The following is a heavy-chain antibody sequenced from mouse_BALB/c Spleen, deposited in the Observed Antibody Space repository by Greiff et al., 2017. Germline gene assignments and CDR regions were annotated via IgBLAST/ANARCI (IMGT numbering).Heavy chain of an antibody. CDR1: GFTFTDYY. CDR3: ARDKRGNYYAMDY. J-gene: IGHJ4*01. V-gene: IGHV7-3*02. CDR2: IRNKANGYTT. D-gene: IGHD2-1*01. Sequence: EVQLVESGGGLVQPGGSLRLSCATSGFTFTDYYMSWVRQPPGKALEWVGFIRNKANGYTTEYSASVKGRFTISRDNSQSILYLQMNTLRAADSATYYCARDKRGNYYAMDYWGQGTSVTVSS.